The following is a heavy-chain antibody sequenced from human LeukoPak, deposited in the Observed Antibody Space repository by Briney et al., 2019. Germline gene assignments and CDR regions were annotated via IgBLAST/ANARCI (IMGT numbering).Heavy chain of an antibody. D-gene: IGHD5-18*01. J-gene: IGHJ4*02. CDR3: AEGYSYSYFRPTIFDY. CDR2: INHSGST. Sequence: SETLSLTCAVYGGSFSGYYWSWIRQPPGKGLEWIGEINHSGSTNYNPSLKSRVTISVDTSKNQFSLKLSSVTAADPAVYYCAEGYSYSYFRPTIFDYWGQGTLVTVSS. V-gene: IGHV4-34*01. CDR1: GGSFSGYY.